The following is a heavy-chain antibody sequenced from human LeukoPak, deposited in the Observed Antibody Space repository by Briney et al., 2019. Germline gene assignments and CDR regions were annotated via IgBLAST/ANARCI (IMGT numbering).Heavy chain of an antibody. CDR2: IKRDGSEK. CDR1: GFSFSSYW. J-gene: IGHJ4*02. CDR3: ARNGDFVDY. D-gene: IGHD4-17*01. Sequence: GGSLTLSCAASGFSFSSYWMNWVRQAPGKGLEWVANIKRDGSEKYYVDSVKGRFSISRDNAKNSLYLQMNSLRAEDTALYYCARNGDFVDYWGQGTPVTVSS. V-gene: IGHV3-7*05.